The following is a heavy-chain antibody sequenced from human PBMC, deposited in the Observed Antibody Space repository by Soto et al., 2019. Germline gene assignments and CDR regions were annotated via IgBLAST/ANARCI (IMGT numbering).Heavy chain of an antibody. D-gene: IGHD2-15*01. Sequence: EVQLVESGGGLVKPGGSLRLSCAASGFTFSNAWMNWVRQAPGKGPEWVGRIKSKTDGGTTDYAAPVKGRFTISRDDSKNTLYLQMNSLKTEDTAVYYCNGDIVVVVAAPSADDAFDIWGQGTMVTVSS. J-gene: IGHJ3*02. CDR2: IKSKTDGGTT. V-gene: IGHV3-15*07. CDR3: NGDIVVVVAAPSADDAFDI. CDR1: GFTFSNAW.